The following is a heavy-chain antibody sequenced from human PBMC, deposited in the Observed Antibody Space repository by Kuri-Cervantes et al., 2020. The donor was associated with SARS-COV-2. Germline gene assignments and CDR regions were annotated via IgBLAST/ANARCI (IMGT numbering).Heavy chain of an antibody. CDR3: ARAPVDTAMVGY. CDR1: GFTFSSYA. D-gene: IGHD5-18*01. V-gene: IGHV3-30*04. Sequence: LSLTCAASGFTFSSYAMSWVRQAPGKGLEWVAVISYDGSNKYYADSVKGRFTISRDNSKNTLYLQMNSLRAEDTAVYYCARAPVDTAMVGYWGQGTLVTVSS. CDR2: ISYDGSNK. J-gene: IGHJ4*02.